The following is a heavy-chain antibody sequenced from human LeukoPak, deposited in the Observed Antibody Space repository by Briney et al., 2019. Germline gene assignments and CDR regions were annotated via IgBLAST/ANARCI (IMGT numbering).Heavy chain of an antibody. V-gene: IGHV4-38-2*02. CDR1: GYSISSGDY. J-gene: IGHJ3*02. CDR2: RYHSGSA. D-gene: IGHD3-22*01. Sequence: ASETLSLTCTVSGYSISSGDYLGWIRQPPGKGLEWSGIRYHSGSAYSNPSLKSRVTISVDTSKNQFSLKLSSVTAADTAVYYCARNYYDSSGYRPDAFDIWGQGTMVTVSS. CDR3: ARNYYDSSGYRPDAFDI.